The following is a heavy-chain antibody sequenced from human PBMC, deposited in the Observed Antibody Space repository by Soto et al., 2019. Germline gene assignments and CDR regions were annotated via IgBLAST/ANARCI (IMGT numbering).Heavy chain of an antibody. J-gene: IGHJ4*02. CDR2: IKKDGSEN. V-gene: IGHV3-7*01. CDR3: ARAPEGAFDY. CDR1: GFTFSSYW. Sequence: GGSLRLSCAASGFTFSSYWMSWVRQAPGKGLEWVANIKKDGSENYYVDSVKGRFTISRDNAKNSLYLQMTSLRAEDTAVYYCARAPEGAFDYWGQGTLVTVSS.